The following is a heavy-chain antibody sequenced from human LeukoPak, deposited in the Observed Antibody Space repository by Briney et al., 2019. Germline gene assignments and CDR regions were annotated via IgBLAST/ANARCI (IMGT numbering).Heavy chain of an antibody. CDR3: ARRARGWPKSESIDY. CDR2: IYPGDSDT. D-gene: IGHD4/OR15-4a*01. Sequence: GESLKISCKGSGYSFTNYWIGWVRQMPGKGLEWMGIIYPGDSDTRYSPSFQGQVTISADKSISTAYLQWSSLKASDTAMYFCARRARGWPKSESIDYWGQGTLVTVSS. V-gene: IGHV5-51*01. J-gene: IGHJ4*02. CDR1: GYSFTNYW.